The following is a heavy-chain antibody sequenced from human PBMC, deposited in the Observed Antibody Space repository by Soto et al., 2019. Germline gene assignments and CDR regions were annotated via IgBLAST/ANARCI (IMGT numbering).Heavy chain of an antibody. CDR3: AKEGGSGWYYFDY. V-gene: IGHV3-23*01. CDR2: ISGSDGST. J-gene: IGHJ4*02. D-gene: IGHD6-19*01. CDR1: GFTFSSYS. Sequence: EVQLLESGGGLVQPGGSLRLSCAASGFTFSSYSMSWVRQAPGKELEWVSTISGSDGSTYYADSVKGRFTISRDNSKSTLYLQMRSLRAEDTALYYCAKEGGSGWYYFDYWGQGTLVTVSS.